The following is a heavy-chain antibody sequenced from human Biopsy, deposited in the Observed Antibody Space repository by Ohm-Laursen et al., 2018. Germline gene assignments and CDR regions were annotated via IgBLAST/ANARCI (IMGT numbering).Heavy chain of an antibody. Sequence: GSLRLSCTASGFPFSNYAMTWVRQAPGKGLEWVSCSSGSGNSTLYADSVQGRFTISRDNSKNTLYLQIDNLRAEDTALYYCARAGPYYSDFWGQGTLVTVSS. J-gene: IGHJ4*02. CDR1: GFPFSNYA. CDR2: SSGSGNST. CDR3: ARAGPYYSDF. V-gene: IGHV3-23*01.